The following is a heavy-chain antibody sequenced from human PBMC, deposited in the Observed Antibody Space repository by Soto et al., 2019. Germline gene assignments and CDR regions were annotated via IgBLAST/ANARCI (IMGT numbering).Heavy chain of an antibody. CDR1: GGSISSGGYS. CDR2: IYHSGST. Sequence: SETLSLTCAVSGGSISSGGYSWSWIRQPPGKGLEWIGYIYHSGSTYYNPSLKSRVTISVDRSKNQFSLKLSSVTAADTAVYYCARALLGYCSSTSCYTPLFDYWGQGTLVTVSS. V-gene: IGHV4-30-2*01. J-gene: IGHJ4*02. CDR3: ARALLGYCSSTSCYTPLFDY. D-gene: IGHD2-2*02.